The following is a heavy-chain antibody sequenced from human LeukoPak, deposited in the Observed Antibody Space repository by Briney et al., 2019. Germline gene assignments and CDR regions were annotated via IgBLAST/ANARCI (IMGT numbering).Heavy chain of an antibody. CDR1: GGSISSYY. CDR3: ARLGYDILTGLYFDH. Sequence: SETLSLTCTVSGGSISSYYWSWIRQPPGKGLEWIGYIYTSGSTNYNPSLKSRVTISVDTSKNQFSLKLSSVTAADTAVYYCARLGYDILTGLYFDHWGQGTLVTVSS. V-gene: IGHV4-4*09. J-gene: IGHJ4*02. D-gene: IGHD3-9*01. CDR2: IYTSGST.